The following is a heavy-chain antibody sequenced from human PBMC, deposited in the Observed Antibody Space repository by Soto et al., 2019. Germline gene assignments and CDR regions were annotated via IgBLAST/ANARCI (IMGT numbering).Heavy chain of an antibody. CDR2: IKSKTDGGTT. D-gene: IGHD2-15*01. Sequence: EVQLVESGGGLVKPGGSLRLSCAASGFTFSNAWMSWVRQAPGKGLEWVGRIKSKTDGGTTDYAAPVKGRFTISRDDSKNTLYLQMNSLKTEDTAVYYCTTDSPPGAPKPPHCSGGSCFQPTEDYWGQGTLVPVSS. CDR1: GFTFSNAW. CDR3: TTDSPPGAPKPPHCSGGSCFQPTEDY. V-gene: IGHV3-15*01. J-gene: IGHJ4*02.